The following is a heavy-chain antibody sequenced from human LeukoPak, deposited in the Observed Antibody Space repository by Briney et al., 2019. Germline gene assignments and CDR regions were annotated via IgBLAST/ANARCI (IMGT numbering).Heavy chain of an antibody. J-gene: IGHJ6*04. CDR2: FSGSGGST. CDR3: AELGITMIGGV. CDR1: GFTFSSYA. D-gene: IGHD3-10*02. V-gene: IGHV3-23*01. Sequence: GGSLRLSCAASGFTFSSYAMSWVRQAPGKGLECISGFSGSGGSTYYADSVKGRFTISRDNSKNTLYLQMNSLRAEDTAVYYCAELGITMIGGVWGKGTTVTISS.